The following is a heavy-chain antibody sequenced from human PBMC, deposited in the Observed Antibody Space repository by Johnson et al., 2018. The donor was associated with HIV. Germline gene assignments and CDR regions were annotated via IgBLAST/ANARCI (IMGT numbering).Heavy chain of an antibody. D-gene: IGHD3-22*01. J-gene: IGHJ3*02. CDR2: ISYDGSNK. V-gene: IGHV3-30-3*01. Sequence: QVQLVESGGDVVQPGMSLRLSCAASGFTFSSYAMHWVRQAPGKGLEWVAVISYDGSNKYFTDSVRGRFTISRDNSRNTLFLQMNSLRAEDTGVYYCVRRFYDSSAFDIWGQGTLVTVSS. CDR3: VRRFYDSSAFDI. CDR1: GFTFSSYA.